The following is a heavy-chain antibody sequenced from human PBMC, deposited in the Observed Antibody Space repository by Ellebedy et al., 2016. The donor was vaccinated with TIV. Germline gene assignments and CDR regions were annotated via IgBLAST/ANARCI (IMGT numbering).Heavy chain of an antibody. Sequence: GESLKISCAASGFTFSSYWMHWVRQAPGKGLVWVSRINSDGSSTNYADSVKGRFTISRDNAKNTLYLKMNSLRAEDTAVYYCAREVWYPASWGQGTLVTVSS. V-gene: IGHV3-74*01. CDR3: AREVWYPAS. J-gene: IGHJ4*02. D-gene: IGHD6-13*01. CDR2: INSDGSST. CDR1: GFTFSSYW.